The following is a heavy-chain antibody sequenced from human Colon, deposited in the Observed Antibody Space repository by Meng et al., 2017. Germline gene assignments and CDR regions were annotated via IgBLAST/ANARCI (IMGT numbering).Heavy chain of an antibody. J-gene: IGHJ4*02. D-gene: IGHD3-16*01. Sequence: QWQLQERGPGLVRPSEPLSLICAVSGASVRSPDHQWGWVRQPPGKGLEWIGYARIDYANTNYNPSLKSRVNVSLDTSKNQFSLNVRSVTAADTAVYYCARDYWGSLDFWGQGILVTASS. CDR1: GASVRSPDHQ. CDR2: ARIDYANT. CDR3: ARDYWGSLDF. V-gene: IGHV4-61*08.